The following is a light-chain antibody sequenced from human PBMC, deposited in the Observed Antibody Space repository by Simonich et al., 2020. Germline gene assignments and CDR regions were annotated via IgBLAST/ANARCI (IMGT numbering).Light chain of an antibody. Sequence: QSVLTQPPSESGAPGQRVTISCTGSSSNIGAGYDVHWYQQLPGTAPKLLIYGNSNRPSGVPDRFSGSKSGTSASLAITGLQAEYEADYYCQSYDSSLSGSKVFGGGTKLTVL. CDR1: SSNIGAGYD. CDR3: QSYDSSLSGSKV. V-gene: IGLV1-40*01. CDR2: GNS. J-gene: IGLJ3*02.